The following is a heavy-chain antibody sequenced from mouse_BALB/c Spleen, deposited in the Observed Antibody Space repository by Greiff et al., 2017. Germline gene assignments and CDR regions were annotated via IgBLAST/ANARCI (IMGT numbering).Heavy chain of an antibody. CDR3: ARFYYDYDGGAWFAY. V-gene: IGHV1-4*01. Sequence: LQESGAELARPGASVKMSCKASGYTFTSYTMHWVKQRPGQGLEWIGYINPSSGYTNYNQKFKDKATLTADKSSSTAYMQLSSLTSEDSAVYYCARFYYDYDGGAWFAYWGQGTLVTVSA. D-gene: IGHD2-4*01. CDR2: INPSSGYT. J-gene: IGHJ3*01. CDR1: GYTFTSYT.